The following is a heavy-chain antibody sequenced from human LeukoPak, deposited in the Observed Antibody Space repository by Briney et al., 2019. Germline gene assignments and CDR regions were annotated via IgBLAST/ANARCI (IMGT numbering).Heavy chain of an antibody. Sequence: ASVKVSCKASGYTFTSYDINWVRQATGQGLEWMGWISAYNGNTNYAQKLQGRVTMTTDTSTSTAYMELRSLRSDDTAVYYCARDAGPFMITFGGVIVNWGQGTLVTVSS. CDR3: ARDAGPFMITFGGVIVN. CDR1: GYTFTSYD. V-gene: IGHV1-18*01. D-gene: IGHD3-16*02. J-gene: IGHJ4*02. CDR2: ISAYNGNT.